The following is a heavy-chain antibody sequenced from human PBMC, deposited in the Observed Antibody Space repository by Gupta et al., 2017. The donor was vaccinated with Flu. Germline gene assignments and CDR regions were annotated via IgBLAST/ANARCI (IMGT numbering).Heavy chain of an antibody. V-gene: IGHV1-46*01. D-gene: IGHD1-26*01. CDR3: AMCKSNSWSYRNSGIDY. J-gene: IGHJ4*02. CDR1: GYTFTNSY. CDR2: INPSGGST. Sequence: QVQLVQSGAEVRKPGASVKVSCKASGYTFTNSYMPWVRQAPGHGFEWMGIINPSGGSTGYTQKFQGRVTMTRDTSTSTVYMELSGLTSDDTAVYYCAMCKSNSWSYRNSGIDYWGQGTLVTVSS.